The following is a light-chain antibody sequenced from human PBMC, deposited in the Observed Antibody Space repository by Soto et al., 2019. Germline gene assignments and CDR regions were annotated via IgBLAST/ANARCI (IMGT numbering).Light chain of an antibody. CDR2: WAS. CDR3: QQYDDTPSYT. CDR1: QSVLYNSNNKNY. V-gene: IGKV4-1*01. Sequence: DIVMTQSPDSLAVSLGERATINCKSSQSVLYNSNNKNYLAWYQQKPGQPPKLLIYWASTRESGVPDRFSGSGSGKDFPLTISSLQAEDVAVYYCQQYDDTPSYTVGQGTKLEI. J-gene: IGKJ2*01.